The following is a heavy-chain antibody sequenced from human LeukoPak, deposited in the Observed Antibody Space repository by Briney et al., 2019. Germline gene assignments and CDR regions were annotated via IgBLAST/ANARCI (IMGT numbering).Heavy chain of an antibody. CDR1: GFTFTNNW. V-gene: IGHV3-7*01. CDR2: VNEDGSET. D-gene: IGHD5-24*01. CDR3: ARGRGWIDP. J-gene: IGHJ5*02. Sequence: GGSLRLSRAASGFTFTNNWMTWFRQAPGKGLEWVANVNEDGSETNYVDSVKGRFTISRDNAKNSVYLQMNNLRVEETAVYYCARGRGWIDPWGQGTLVTVSS.